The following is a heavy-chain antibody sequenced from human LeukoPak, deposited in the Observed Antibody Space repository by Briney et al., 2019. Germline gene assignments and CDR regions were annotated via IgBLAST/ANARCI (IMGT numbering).Heavy chain of an antibody. CDR1: GFTLSSYG. V-gene: IGHV3-30*02. CDR3: AKDPYGGTYPSYFDY. J-gene: IGHJ4*02. CDR2: LRYDGSTA. D-gene: IGHD1-26*01. Sequence: GGSLSLSCAESGFTLSSYGMNWVRQAPGKGLDWVAFLRYDGSTAFYEDSVKGRFTISRDSSKNTLYLQMNSLTPADTAIYYCAKDPYGGTYPSYFDYWGQGTLVTVSS.